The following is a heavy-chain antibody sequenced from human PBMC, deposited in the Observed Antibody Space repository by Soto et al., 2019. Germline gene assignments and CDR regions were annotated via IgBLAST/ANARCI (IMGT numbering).Heavy chain of an antibody. Sequence: ASVKVSCKASGYTFTSYGISWVRQAPGQGLEWMGWISAYNGNTNYAQKLQGRVTMTTDTSTSTAYMELRSLRSDDTAVYYCARTFVVYGGNSHVYYYYGMDVWGQGPTVTVYS. J-gene: IGHJ6*02. D-gene: IGHD4-17*01. V-gene: IGHV1-18*01. CDR1: GYTFTSYG. CDR3: ARTFVVYGGNSHVYYYYGMDV. CDR2: ISAYNGNT.